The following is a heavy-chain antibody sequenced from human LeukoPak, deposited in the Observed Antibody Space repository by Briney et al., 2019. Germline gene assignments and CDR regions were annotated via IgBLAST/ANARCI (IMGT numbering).Heavy chain of an antibody. V-gene: IGHV1-69*04. J-gene: IGHJ5*02. D-gene: IGHD5-24*01. Sequence: ASVKVPCKASGGTFSSYAISWVRQAPGQGLEWMGRIIPILGIANYAQKFQGRVTITADKSTSTAYMELSSLRSEDTAVYYCAIRDGYRHWFDPWGQGTLVTVSS. CDR1: GGTFSSYA. CDR2: IIPILGIA. CDR3: AIRDGYRHWFDP.